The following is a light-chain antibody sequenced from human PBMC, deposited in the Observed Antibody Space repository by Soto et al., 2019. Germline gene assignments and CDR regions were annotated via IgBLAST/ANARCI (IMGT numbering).Light chain of an antibody. J-gene: IGKJ1*01. CDR1: QSISGW. CDR3: QQYNSYPWT. V-gene: IGKV1-5*01. Sequence: DIQLTQSPSTLSASVGERVTLTCLASQSISGWLAWYQQKPGKAPKLLIYDASSLESGVPSRFSGSGSGTEFTLTITSLQPDDFATYYCQQYNSYPWTFGQGTKVDIK. CDR2: DAS.